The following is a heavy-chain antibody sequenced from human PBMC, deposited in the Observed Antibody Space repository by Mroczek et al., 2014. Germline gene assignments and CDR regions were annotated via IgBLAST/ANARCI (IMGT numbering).Heavy chain of an antibody. CDR2: IKQDGSEK. J-gene: IGHJ6*03. CDR3: ARIGPPLGGYSYGFLYYYYMDV. Sequence: VQAGGGLGRLGPAWGGPVRLSCAASGFTFSSYWMSWVRQAPGKGLEWVANIKQDGSEKYYVDSVKGRFTISRDNAKNSLYLQMNSLRAEDTAVYYCARIGPPLGGYSYGFLYYYYMDVWGKGTTVTVSS. V-gene: IGHV3-7*01. D-gene: IGHD5-18*01. CDR1: GFTFSSYW.